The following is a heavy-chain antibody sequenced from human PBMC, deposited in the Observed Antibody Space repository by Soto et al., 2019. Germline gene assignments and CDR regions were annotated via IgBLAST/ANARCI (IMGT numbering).Heavy chain of an antibody. J-gene: IGHJ5*02. V-gene: IGHV4-61*01. CDR1: GGSVSSGSYH. CDR2: IYYGVST. D-gene: IGHD3-9*01. CDR3: ARDFEPSPGFDP. Sequence: PPETLSLTCPVSGGSVSSGSYHWSLIRQPPGKGLEWIGYIYYGVSTNYNPSLKSRVTISLDTSKNQFSLKLSSVTAADTAVYYCARDFEPSPGFDPWGQGTLVTVSS.